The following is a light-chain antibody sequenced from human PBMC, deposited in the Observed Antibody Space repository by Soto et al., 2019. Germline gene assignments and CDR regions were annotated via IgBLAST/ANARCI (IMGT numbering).Light chain of an antibody. V-gene: IGLV2-14*01. CDR2: EVS. J-gene: IGLJ3*02. Sequence: QSALTQPASVSGSPGQSITISCTGTSSDVGYFNYVSWYQHHPGKAPKLIIYEVSNRPSGVSNRFSASKSANTASLTISGLQAEDEADYYCSSYTTSSTQVFGGGTKLTVL. CDR1: SSDVGYFNY. CDR3: SSYTTSSTQV.